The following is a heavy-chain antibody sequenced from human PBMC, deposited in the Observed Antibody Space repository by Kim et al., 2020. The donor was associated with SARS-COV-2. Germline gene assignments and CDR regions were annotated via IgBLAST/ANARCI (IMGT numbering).Heavy chain of an antibody. D-gene: IGHD3-3*01. V-gene: IGHV1-69*13. J-gene: IGHJ5*02. Sequence: SVKVSCKASGGTFSSYAISWVRQAPGQGLEWMGGIIPIFGTANYAQKFQGRVTITADESTSTAYMELSSLRSEDTAVYYCARGGRSGYYLNWFDPWGQGTLVTVSS. CDR1: GGTFSSYA. CDR2: IIPIFGTA. CDR3: ARGGRSGYYLNWFDP.